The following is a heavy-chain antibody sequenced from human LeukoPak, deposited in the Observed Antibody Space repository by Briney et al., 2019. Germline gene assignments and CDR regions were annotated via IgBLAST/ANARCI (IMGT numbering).Heavy chain of an antibody. CDR2: IYYSGST. J-gene: IGHJ3*02. V-gene: IGHV4-61*01. CDR1: GGSISSSSYY. D-gene: IGHD1-26*01. Sequence: PSETLSLTCTVSGGSISSSSYYWSWIRQPPGKGLEWIGYIYYSGSTNYNPSLKSRVTISVDTSKNQFSLKLSSVTAADTAVYYCAREGYSGTASDAFDIWGQGTMVTVSS. CDR3: AREGYSGTASDAFDI.